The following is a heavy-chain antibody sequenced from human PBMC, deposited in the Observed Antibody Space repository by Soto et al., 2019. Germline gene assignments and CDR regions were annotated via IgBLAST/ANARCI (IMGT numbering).Heavy chain of an antibody. CDR1: GGTFSNSA. Sequence: GASVKVSCKASGGTFSNSAISWVRQAPGQGLEWMGGIMPLFRTPDYAQKFQGRITLTADESTNTAYMELSGLRSDDTAVYYCATDKDRLQLGGNYYYILDVWGQGTTVTVSS. CDR3: ATDKDRLQLGGNYYYILDV. CDR2: IMPLFRTP. J-gene: IGHJ6*02. V-gene: IGHV1-69*13. D-gene: IGHD4-4*01.